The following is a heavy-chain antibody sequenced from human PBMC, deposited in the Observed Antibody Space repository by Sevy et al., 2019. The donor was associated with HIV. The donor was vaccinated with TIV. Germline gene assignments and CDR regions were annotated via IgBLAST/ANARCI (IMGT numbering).Heavy chain of an antibody. CDR1: GFTFGDYA. J-gene: IGHJ4*02. D-gene: IGHD6-13*01. V-gene: IGHV3-49*04. CDR3: TRVRSSSFFDY. CDR2: IRSKAYGGTT. Sequence: GGSLRLSCTASGFTFGDYAMSWVRQAPGKGLEWVGFIRSKAYGGTTKYAASVKGRFIISRDDSKSIAYLQMNSLKTEDTAVYYCTRVRSSSFFDYWGQGTLVTVS.